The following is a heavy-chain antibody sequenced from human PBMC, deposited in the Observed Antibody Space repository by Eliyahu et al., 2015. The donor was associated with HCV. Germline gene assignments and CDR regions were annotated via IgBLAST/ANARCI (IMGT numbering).Heavy chain of an antibody. CDR3: ARRFCSSHSCHLAFGH. CDR1: GGYISSSXTYY. D-gene: IGHD2-2*01. Sequence: QLQLQESGPGLVKPSETLSLTCTVSGGYISSSXTYYWGWIRQPPGKGLEWVGSIYYNGIVYYNPSLKSRLTISVDTSKNQFSLKLGSVTAADTAVYYCARRFCSSHSCHLAFGHWGQGSLVTVSS. V-gene: IGHV4-39*01. CDR2: IYYNGIV. J-gene: IGHJ4*01.